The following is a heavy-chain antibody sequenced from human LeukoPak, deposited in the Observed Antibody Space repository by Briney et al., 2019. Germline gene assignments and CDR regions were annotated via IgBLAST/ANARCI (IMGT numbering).Heavy chain of an antibody. CDR2: IKSKTDGETT. V-gene: IGHV3-15*01. J-gene: IGHJ4*02. CDR1: GFTFSWAW. Sequence: TGGSLRLSCAASGFTFSWAWMSWVRQAPGKGLEWVGRIKSKTDGETTDCAAPVRGRFTLSRDDSKNTVYLQMNSLKTEDTAVYYCTTDAATIAAAGTGPYWGQGALVTVSS. CDR3: TTDAATIAAAGTGPY. D-gene: IGHD6-13*01.